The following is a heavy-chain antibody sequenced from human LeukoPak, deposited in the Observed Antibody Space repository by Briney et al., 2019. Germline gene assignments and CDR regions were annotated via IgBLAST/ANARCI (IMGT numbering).Heavy chain of an antibody. J-gene: IGHJ6*02. CDR1: GYTFTSYY. V-gene: IGHV1-46*01. Sequence: ASVKVSCKASGYTFTSYYMHWMRQAPGQGLEWMGIINPSGGGTSYAQKFQGRVTMTGDTSTSTVYMELSSLTSDDTAVYYCARDGEPAVPGGAYFYGMDVWGQGTTVTVSS. CDR3: ARDGEPAVPGGAYFYGMDV. CDR2: INPSGGGT. D-gene: IGHD6-19*01.